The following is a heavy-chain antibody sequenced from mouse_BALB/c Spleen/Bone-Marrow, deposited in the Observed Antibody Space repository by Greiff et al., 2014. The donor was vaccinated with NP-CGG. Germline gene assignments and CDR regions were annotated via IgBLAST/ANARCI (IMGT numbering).Heavy chain of an antibody. CDR3: ASQDVYYYAMDY. CDR2: ISFSGST. V-gene: IGHV3-2*02. D-gene: IGHD3-2*02. Sequence: EVKLMESGPGLVKPSQSLSLTCTVPGYSITSDYAWNWIRQFPGNKLEWMGYISFSGSTSYNPSLKSRISITRDTSKNQFFLQLNSVTTEDTATYYCASQDVYYYAMDYWGQGTSVTVSS. J-gene: IGHJ4*01. CDR1: GYSITSDYA.